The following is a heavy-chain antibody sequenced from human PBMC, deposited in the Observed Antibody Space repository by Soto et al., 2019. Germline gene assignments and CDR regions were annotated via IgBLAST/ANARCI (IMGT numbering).Heavy chain of an antibody. CDR2: IYYSGST. D-gene: IGHD5-12*01. J-gene: IGHJ4*02. CDR1: GGSISSSSYY. V-gene: IGHV4-39*01. Sequence: QLQLQESGPGLVKPSETLSLTCTVSGGSISSSSYYWGWIRQPPGKGLEWIGSIYYSGSTYYNPSLKSRVTISLDTSKHQCSRKLSSVTAADTAVYYCARLPRTIGGHTLQSYYFDHWGQGTLVTVSS. CDR3: ARLPRTIGGHTLQSYYFDH.